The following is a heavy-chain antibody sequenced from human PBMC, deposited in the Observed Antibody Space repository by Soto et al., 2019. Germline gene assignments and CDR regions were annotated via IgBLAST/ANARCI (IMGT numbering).Heavy chain of an antibody. CDR1: EGNIVSLG. V-gene: IGHV4-59*08. Sequence: TVVEGNIVSLGCSWIRQPTGRGLEWIGFIYYAGSTTYNPSLNSRVTISVDTSKNQFSLTVTSVTAADTAVYYCARRMVATQTFDYPGQGTLVTVSS. D-gene: IGHD5-12*01. CDR2: IYYAGST. CDR3: ARRMVATQTFDY. J-gene: IGHJ4*02.